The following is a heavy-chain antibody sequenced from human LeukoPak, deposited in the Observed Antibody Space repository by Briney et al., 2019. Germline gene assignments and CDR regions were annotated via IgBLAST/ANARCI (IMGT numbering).Heavy chain of an antibody. V-gene: IGHV3-7*01. J-gene: IGHJ4*02. D-gene: IGHD1-1*01. CDR2: IKQDGSDK. CDR1: GFTFSSYA. Sequence: PGGTLRLSCAASGFTFSSYAMSWVRQAPGRGLEWVANIKQDGSDKYYVDSVKGRFTISRDNAKNSLYLQLNSLRADDTAVYYCARMTGTTSFDYWGQGTLVTVSS. CDR3: ARMTGTTSFDY.